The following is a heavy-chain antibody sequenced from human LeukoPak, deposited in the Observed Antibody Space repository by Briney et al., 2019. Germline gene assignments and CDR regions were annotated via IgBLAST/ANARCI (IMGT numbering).Heavy chain of an antibody. J-gene: IGHJ4*02. Sequence: GGSLRLSCAASGITFSSYSINWVRQAPGKGLECVSYISSSSTTIYYADSVKGRFTISRDNAKNSLFLQMNSLRDEDTAVYYCATSYSSGWNLFDYWGQGTLVTVSS. CDR1: GITFSSYS. V-gene: IGHV3-48*02. CDR2: ISSSSTTI. CDR3: ATSYSSGWNLFDY. D-gene: IGHD6-19*01.